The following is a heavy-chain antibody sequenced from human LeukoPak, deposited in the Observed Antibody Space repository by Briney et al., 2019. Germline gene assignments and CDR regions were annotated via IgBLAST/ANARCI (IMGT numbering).Heavy chain of an antibody. D-gene: IGHD6-13*01. Sequence: GASVNVSCKASGYTYTTDGISWVRQAPGQGLEWMGWIDTYSGKTNYAQKFQGRVTMTSDTSTSTAYMELRSLRSDDTAVYYCARDRGIAEADSFDPWGQGTPVTVSS. CDR1: GYTYTTDG. CDR3: ARDRGIAEADSFDP. CDR2: IDTYSGKT. J-gene: IGHJ5*02. V-gene: IGHV1-18*01.